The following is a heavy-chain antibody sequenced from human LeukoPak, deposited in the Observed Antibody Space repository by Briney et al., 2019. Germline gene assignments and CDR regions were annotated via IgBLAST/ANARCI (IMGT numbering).Heavy chain of an antibody. CDR3: ATDFYDST. CDR1: GFTFSNAW. Sequence: PGGSLRLSCAASGFTFSNAWMNWVRQAPGKGLEWVGRIRSNSDGGTIDYAAPVKGRFTLSRDDSKTTLYLQMNSLQTEDTAVYYCATDFYDSTWGQGTLVTVSS. J-gene: IGHJ5*02. CDR2: IRSNSDGGTI. V-gene: IGHV3-15*07. D-gene: IGHD3-22*01.